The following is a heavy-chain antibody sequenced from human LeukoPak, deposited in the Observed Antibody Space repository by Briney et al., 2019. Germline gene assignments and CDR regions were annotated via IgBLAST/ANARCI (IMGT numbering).Heavy chain of an antibody. CDR2: IKQDGSEK. CDR3: ARVGSSGWFIDY. V-gene: IGHV3-7*01. Sequence: PGGSLRLSCAASRFTFSSYWMSWVRQAPGKGLEWVANIKQDGSEKYYVDSVKGRFTISRDNAKNSLYLQMNSLRAEDTAVYYCARVGSSGWFIDYWGQGTLVTVSS. J-gene: IGHJ4*02. CDR1: RFTFSSYW. D-gene: IGHD6-19*01.